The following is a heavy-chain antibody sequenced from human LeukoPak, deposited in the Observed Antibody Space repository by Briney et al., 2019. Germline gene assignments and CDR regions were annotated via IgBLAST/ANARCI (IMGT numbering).Heavy chain of an antibody. J-gene: IGHJ6*04. CDR2: IKQDGSEK. D-gene: IGHD3-10*02. V-gene: IGHV3-7*01. CDR3: AELGITMIGGV. Sequence: GGSLRLSCVASGFTFSDYCMSWVRQAPRKGLEWVANIKQDGSEKYYVDSVKGRFTISRDNAKNSLYLQMNSLRAEDTAVYYCAELGITMIGGVWGKGTTVTISS. CDR1: GFTFSDYC.